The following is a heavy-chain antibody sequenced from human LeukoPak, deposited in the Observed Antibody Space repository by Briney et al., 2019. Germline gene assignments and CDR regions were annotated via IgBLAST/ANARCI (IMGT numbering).Heavy chain of an antibody. V-gene: IGHV3-74*01. CDR3: TRGISGNYGNFDY. CDR2: INPDGSGA. CDR1: GFTFSGDW. Sequence: GGSLRLSCEAAGFTFSGDWMHWVRQAPGKGLVWVSRINPDGSGAYYADSVKGRFSISRDNAKNTLYLQMNSLRAEDTAVYYCTRGISGNYGNFDYWGQGTLVTVS. D-gene: IGHD1-26*01. J-gene: IGHJ4*02.